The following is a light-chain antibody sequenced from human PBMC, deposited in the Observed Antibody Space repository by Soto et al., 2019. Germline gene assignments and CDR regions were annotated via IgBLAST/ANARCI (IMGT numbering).Light chain of an antibody. CDR2: YAS. V-gene: IGKV3-15*01. CDR3: RQYNDWSRT. Sequence: EIVMTQPPATLSVSPGERATLSCRASQSVGSDLVWYQPRPGQAPRLLIFYASTRTTGIPAKLSGSGGATQFTLPISSLQSEDYAVYYCRQYNDWSRTFGQGTKVDIK. J-gene: IGKJ1*01. CDR1: QSVGSD.